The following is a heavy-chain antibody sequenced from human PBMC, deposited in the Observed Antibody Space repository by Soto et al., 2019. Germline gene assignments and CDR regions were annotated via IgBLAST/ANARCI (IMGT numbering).Heavy chain of an antibody. CDR1: GGSITSNHW. CDR2: IFHRGTS. Sequence: SETLSLTCSVSGGSITSNHWWSWVRQAPGKGLEWIGEIFHRGTSHHNPSLESRVTLSVDKSKNQFSLMLTSVTAADTAVYYCASKYCPSTICYLFDNWGQGALVTVSS. J-gene: IGHJ4*02. D-gene: IGHD2-15*01. CDR3: ASKYCPSTICYLFDN. V-gene: IGHV4-4*02.